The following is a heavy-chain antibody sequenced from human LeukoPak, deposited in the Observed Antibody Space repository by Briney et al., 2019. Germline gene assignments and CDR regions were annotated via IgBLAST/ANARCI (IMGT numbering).Heavy chain of an antibody. V-gene: IGHV3-7*01. Sequence: GGSLRLSCAASGFTFSSYAMSWVRQAPGKGLEWVANIKQDGSEKYYVNSVKGRFTISRDNAKNSLYLQMNSLRAEDTAIYFCAREDDWNYEDYWGQGTLVTVSS. CDR3: AREDDWNYEDY. J-gene: IGHJ4*02. CDR2: IKQDGSEK. D-gene: IGHD1-7*01. CDR1: GFTFSSYA.